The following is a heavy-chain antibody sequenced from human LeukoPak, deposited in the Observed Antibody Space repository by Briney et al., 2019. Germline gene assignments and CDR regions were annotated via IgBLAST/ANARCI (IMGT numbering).Heavy chain of an antibody. Sequence: GGSLRLSCTASGFTFSRYSMNWVRQAPGKGLEWLSYIRSDSTIIDYADSVKGRFTISRDNSKNTLYLQMNSLRAEDTAVYYCAKLGRGSYFETEYYFDYWGQGTLVTVSS. D-gene: IGHD1-26*01. CDR3: AKLGRGSYFETEYYFDY. CDR2: IRSDSTII. CDR1: GFTFSRYS. V-gene: IGHV3-48*01. J-gene: IGHJ4*02.